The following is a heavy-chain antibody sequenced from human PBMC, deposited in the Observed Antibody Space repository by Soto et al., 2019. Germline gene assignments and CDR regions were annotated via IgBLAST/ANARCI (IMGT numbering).Heavy chain of an antibody. Sequence: ASVKVSCKASGGTFSSYTISWVRQAPGQGLEWMGRIIPILGIANYAQKFQGRVTITADKSTSTAYMELSSLRSEDTAVYYCAAGGGNWNYNYYYMDVWGKGTTVTVSS. V-gene: IGHV1-69*02. J-gene: IGHJ6*03. CDR2: IIPILGIA. D-gene: IGHD1-20*01. CDR1: GGTFSSYT. CDR3: AAGGGNWNYNYYYMDV.